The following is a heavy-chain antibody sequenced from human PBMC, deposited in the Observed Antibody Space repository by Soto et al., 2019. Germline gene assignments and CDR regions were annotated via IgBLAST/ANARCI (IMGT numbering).Heavy chain of an antibody. J-gene: IGHJ4*02. CDR1: GFTFRKYC. D-gene: IGHD1-26*01. CDR2: ISDDGDKR. CDR3: AKARVRIVGANSFDY. Sequence: GGSLRLSFVSSGFTFRKYCLPWVRQASGKGLEWVALISDDGDKRYYADSVRGRLIISRDNSKDTLYLQMNSLGPDDTAVYFCAKARVRIVGANSFDYWGQGTPVTVSS. V-gene: IGHV3-30*18.